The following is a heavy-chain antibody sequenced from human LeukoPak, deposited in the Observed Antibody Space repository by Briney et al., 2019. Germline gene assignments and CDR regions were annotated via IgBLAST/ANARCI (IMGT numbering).Heavy chain of an antibody. CDR2: INPNSGGT. V-gene: IGHV1-2*02. CDR1: GYTFTGYY. Sequence: ASVKVSCKASGYTFTGYYMHWVRQAPGQGLEWMGWINPNSGGTNYAQKFQGRVTMTRDTSISTAYMELSRLRSDDTAVYYCAREVDIVVVPAAMASSSRTPLWGQGTLVTVSS. J-gene: IGHJ4*02. CDR3: AREVDIVVVPAAMASSSRTPL. D-gene: IGHD2-2*03.